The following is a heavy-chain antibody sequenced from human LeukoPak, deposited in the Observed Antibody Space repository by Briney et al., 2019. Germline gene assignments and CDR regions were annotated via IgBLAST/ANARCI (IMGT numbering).Heavy chain of an antibody. D-gene: IGHD4-17*01. CDR3: TRKSDYADYMDV. Sequence: GGSLRLSCTASGFTFGDYAMSWVRQAPGKGLEWVGFIRSKAYGGTTEYAASVKGRFTISRDDSKSIAYLQMNSLKTEGTAVYYCTRKSDYADYMDVWGKGTTVTISS. V-gene: IGHV3-49*04. CDR1: GFTFGDYA. CDR2: IRSKAYGGTT. J-gene: IGHJ6*03.